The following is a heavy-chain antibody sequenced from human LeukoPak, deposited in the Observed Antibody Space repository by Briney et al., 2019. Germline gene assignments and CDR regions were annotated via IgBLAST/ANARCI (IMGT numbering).Heavy chain of an antibody. J-gene: IGHJ4*02. CDR2: ISYDGSNK. D-gene: IGHD6-19*01. V-gene: IGHV3-30-3*01. CDR1: GFTFSSYA. Sequence: GGSLRLSCAASGFTFSSYAMHWVRQAPGKGLEWVAVISYDGSNKYYADSVKGRFTISRDNSKNTLYLQMNSLGAEDTAVYYCARAKLGVDSSGWLYFDYWGQGTLVTVSS. CDR3: ARAKLGVDSSGWLYFDY.